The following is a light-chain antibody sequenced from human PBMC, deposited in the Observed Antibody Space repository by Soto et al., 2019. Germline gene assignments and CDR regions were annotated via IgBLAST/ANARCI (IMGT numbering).Light chain of an antibody. V-gene: IGKV1-5*03. CDR2: KAS. J-gene: IGKJ1*01. CDR1: QSIISW. CDR3: QQYNDNWT. Sequence: DIQMTQSPSTLSASVGDRVTITCRASQSIISWLAWYQQKPGTAPKLLIYKASTLQSGVPSRFSGSGSGTEFTLTISSLQPDDSATYYCQQYNDNWTFGQGTKVDIK.